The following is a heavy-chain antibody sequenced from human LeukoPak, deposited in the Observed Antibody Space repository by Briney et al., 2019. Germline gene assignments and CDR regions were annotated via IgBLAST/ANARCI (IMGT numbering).Heavy chain of an antibody. D-gene: IGHD4-23*01. J-gene: IGHJ4*02. CDR3: AREGTYGNYRASGDY. CDR1: GFTFSTYW. CDR2: IKQDGSQK. V-gene: IGHV3-7*03. Sequence: GGSLRLSCEASGFTFSTYWMKWVRQAPGKGLEWVANIKQDGSQKYYVDSVKGRFIISRDNAKNSLYLHMNSLRAEDTAVYYCAREGTYGNYRASGDYWGQGALVTVSS.